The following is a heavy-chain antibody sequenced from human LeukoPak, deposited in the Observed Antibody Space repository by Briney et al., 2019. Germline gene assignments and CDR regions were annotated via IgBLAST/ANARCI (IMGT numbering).Heavy chain of an antibody. CDR1: GGSISSYY. V-gene: IGHV4-59*08. D-gene: IGHD3-16*01. CDR3: ARHPHDYVWGSYSYFDY. CDR2: IYYSGST. Sequence: SETLSLTCTVSGGSISSYYWSWIRQPPGKGQEWIGYIYYSGSTNYNPSLKSRVTISVDTSKNQFSLKLSSVTAADTAVYYCARHPHDYVWGSYSYFDYWGQGTLVTVSP. J-gene: IGHJ4*02.